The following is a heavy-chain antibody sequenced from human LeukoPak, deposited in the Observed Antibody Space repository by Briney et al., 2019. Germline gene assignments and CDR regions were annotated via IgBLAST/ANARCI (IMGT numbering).Heavy chain of an antibody. CDR1: GFTFSSFG. CDR2: IQYDGSNK. J-gene: IGHJ4*02. CDR3: AKEVLNRPTEGC. Sequence: PGGSLRLSCAASGFTFSSFGMHWVRQAPGKGLEWVSFIQYDGSNKYYADSVKGRFTISRDDSKNTLYLQMNSLRGDDTAVYYCAKEVLNRPTEGCWGQGTLVTVSS. V-gene: IGHV3-30*02. D-gene: IGHD2/OR15-2a*01.